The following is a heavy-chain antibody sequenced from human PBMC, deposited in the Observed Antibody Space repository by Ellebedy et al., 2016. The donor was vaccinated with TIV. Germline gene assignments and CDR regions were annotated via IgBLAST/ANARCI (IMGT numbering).Heavy chain of an antibody. D-gene: IGHD1-26*01. Sequence: ASVKVSCXASGYTFTGYYMHWVRQAPGQGLEWMGIINPSGGSTSYAQKFQGRVTMTRDTSTSTVYMELSSLRSEDTAVYYCARGEVGYIVRPWGQGTLVTVSS. CDR2: INPSGGST. CDR1: GYTFTGYY. CDR3: ARGEVGYIVRP. V-gene: IGHV1-46*01. J-gene: IGHJ4*02.